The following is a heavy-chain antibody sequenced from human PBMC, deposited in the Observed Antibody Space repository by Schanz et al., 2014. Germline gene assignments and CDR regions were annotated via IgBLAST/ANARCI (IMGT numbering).Heavy chain of an antibody. V-gene: IGHV1-46*01. Sequence: QVQLVQSGAEVKKPGASVKVSCEASGYTFTSYYMYWVRQDPGEGLEWMGIINPSGGSTSYAQKCENRVRMTASKTASTVYKELSDRRSADDAVDYYGKIDRARYYAMDVWGQGTTVTVSS. CDR3: GKIDRARYYAMDV. CDR2: INPSGGST. CDR1: GYTFTSYY. D-gene: IGHD3-9*01. J-gene: IGHJ6*02.